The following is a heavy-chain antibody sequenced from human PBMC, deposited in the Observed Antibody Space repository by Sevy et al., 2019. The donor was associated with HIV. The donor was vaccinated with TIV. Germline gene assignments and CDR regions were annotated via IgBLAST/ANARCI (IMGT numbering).Heavy chain of an antibody. CDR1: GFTFSSYE. J-gene: IGHJ1*01. V-gene: IGHV3-48*03. CDR3: AREDGSRQYFQY. D-gene: IGHD6-13*01. Sequence: GGSLRLSCVISGFTFSSYEMNWVRQAPGKGLEWVSHISKSGSIRYYEDSVKGRFTISRDNAKNSLYLQMNSLGAEDTAVYYCAREDGSRQYFQYWGQGTLVTVSS. CDR2: ISKSGSIR.